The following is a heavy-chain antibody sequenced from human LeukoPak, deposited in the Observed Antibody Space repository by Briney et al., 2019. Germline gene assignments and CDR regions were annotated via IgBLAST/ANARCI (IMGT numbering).Heavy chain of an antibody. CDR1: GFTFSNAW. J-gene: IGHJ4*02. Sequence: GGSLRLSCAASGFTFSNAWMNWVRQAPGKGLEWVSSISSSSSYIYYADSVKGRFTISRDNAKNSLYLQMNSLRAEDTAVYYCARVFGADYWGQGTLVTVSS. CDR3: ARVFGADY. CDR2: ISSSSSYI. V-gene: IGHV3-21*01. D-gene: IGHD4/OR15-4a*01.